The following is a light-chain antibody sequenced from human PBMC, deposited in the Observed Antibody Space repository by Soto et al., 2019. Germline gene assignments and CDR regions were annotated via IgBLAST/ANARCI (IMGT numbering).Light chain of an antibody. V-gene: IGKV3-20*01. CDR3: QQYNSYSST. CDR2: GAS. CDR1: QSLSSSS. Sequence: EIVLTQSPGTLSMSPGERATLSCRASQSLSSSSLAWYQQKPGQAPRLLISGASSRAADIPDRFSGSGSGTEFTLTISSLQPDDFATYYCQQYNSYSSTFGQGTKVDIK. J-gene: IGKJ1*01.